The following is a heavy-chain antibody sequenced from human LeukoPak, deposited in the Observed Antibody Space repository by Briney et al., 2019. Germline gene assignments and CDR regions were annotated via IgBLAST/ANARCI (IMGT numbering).Heavy chain of an antibody. V-gene: IGHV4-39*07. CDR2: IYYSGST. CDR3: AREMGSSDGIAFDI. Sequence: SETLSLTCTVSGGSISSYYWGWIRQPPGKGLEWIGSIYYSGSTYYNPSLKSRVTISIDTSKNQFSLKLSSVTAADTAMYYCAREMGSSDGIAFDIWGQGTMVTVSS. CDR1: GGSISSYY. D-gene: IGHD5-24*01. J-gene: IGHJ3*02.